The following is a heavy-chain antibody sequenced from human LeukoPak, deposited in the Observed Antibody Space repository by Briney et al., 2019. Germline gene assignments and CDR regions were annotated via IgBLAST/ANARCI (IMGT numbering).Heavy chain of an antibody. CDR1: GGSISSYY. CDR3: ARPFNPYGDYDAFDI. V-gene: IGHV4-59*08. Sequence: PSETLSLTCTVSGGSISSYYWSWIRQPPGKGLEWIGYIYYSGSTNYNPSLKSRVTISVDTSKNQFSLKLSSVTAADTAVYYCARPFNPYGDYDAFDIWGQGTMVTVSS. D-gene: IGHD4-17*01. CDR2: IYYSGST. J-gene: IGHJ3*02.